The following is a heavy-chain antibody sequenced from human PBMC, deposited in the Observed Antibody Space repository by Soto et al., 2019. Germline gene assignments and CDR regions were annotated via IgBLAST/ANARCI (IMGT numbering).Heavy chain of an antibody. CDR1: GDTFTTYY. Sequence: ASVKVSCKASGDTFTTYYLHWGRQAPGQGLEWMGMIHPSGGGATYAQKFLGRLTLTRDTSTSTVFMELSSLRSDDTAVYYCARALNSSGWDNDVFDIWGQGAMVTVSS. V-gene: IGHV1-46*01. J-gene: IGHJ3*02. D-gene: IGHD6-19*01. CDR3: ARALNSSGWDNDVFDI. CDR2: IHPSGGGA.